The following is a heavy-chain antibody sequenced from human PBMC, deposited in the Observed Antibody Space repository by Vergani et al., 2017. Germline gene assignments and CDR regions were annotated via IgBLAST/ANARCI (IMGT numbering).Heavy chain of an antibody. CDR1: GFTFSSYG. CDR3: AKDLGGSGWYFSVHYYYGMDV. J-gene: IGHJ6*02. D-gene: IGHD6-19*01. V-gene: IGHV3-30*02. CDR2: IRYDGSNK. Sequence: QVQLVESGGGVVQPGGSLRLSCAASGFTFSSYGMHWVRQAPGKGLEWVAFIRYDGSNKYYADSVKGRFTISRDNSKNTLYLQMNSLRAEDTAVYYCAKDLGGSGWYFSVHYYYGMDVWGQGTTVTVS.